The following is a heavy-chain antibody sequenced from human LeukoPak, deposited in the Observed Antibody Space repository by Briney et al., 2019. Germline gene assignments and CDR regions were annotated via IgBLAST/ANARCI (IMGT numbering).Heavy chain of an antibody. CDR2: IDSSGST. CDR1: GDSISSRTYS. CDR3: ARVTISSTSGGVIDP. D-gene: IGHD3-16*01. V-gene: IGHV4-30-4*07. J-gene: IGHJ5*02. Sequence: SETLSLTCAVSGDSISSRTYSWSWIRQPPGKGLEWIGYIDSSGSTFSNPSLESRGTIPVDTSKSQFSLNLISVNAADMAVYYCARVTISSTSGGVIDPWGQGTLVTVSS.